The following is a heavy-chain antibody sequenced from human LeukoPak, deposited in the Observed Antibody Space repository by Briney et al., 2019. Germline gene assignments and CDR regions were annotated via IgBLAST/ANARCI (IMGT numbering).Heavy chain of an antibody. CDR1: GYTFTGYY. V-gene: IGHV1-2*02. Sequence: GASVKVSCKTSGYTFTGYYIHWVRQAPGQGLEWMGWINPNSGGTNYAQNFQGRVTMTRDTSINTAYMELGRLRSDDTAVYYCARSPGQDTAVVNRPWGQGTLITVSS. D-gene: IGHD5-18*01. CDR3: ARSPGQDTAVVNRP. CDR2: INPNSGGT. J-gene: IGHJ5*02.